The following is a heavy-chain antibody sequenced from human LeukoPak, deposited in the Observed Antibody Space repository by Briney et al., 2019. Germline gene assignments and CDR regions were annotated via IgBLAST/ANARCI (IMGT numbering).Heavy chain of an antibody. Sequence: ASVKVSCKASGYTFTSYDINWVRQATGQGLEWMGWINPNSGGTNYAQKFQGWVTMTRDTSISTAYMELSRLRSDDTAVYYCASAAGRDSSGYLYYYYGMDVWGQGTTVTVSS. CDR3: ASAAGRDSSGYLYYYYGMDV. CDR2: INPNSGGT. CDR1: GYTFTSYD. V-gene: IGHV1-2*04. D-gene: IGHD3-22*01. J-gene: IGHJ6*02.